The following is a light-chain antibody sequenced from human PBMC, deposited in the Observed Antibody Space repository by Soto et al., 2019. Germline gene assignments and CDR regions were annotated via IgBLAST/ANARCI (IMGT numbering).Light chain of an antibody. CDR2: SAS. J-gene: IGKJ5*01. CDR3: QQYGSSPLA. V-gene: IGKV3-20*01. CDR1: PSVSSSY. Sequence: EIVLTQSPGTLSLSPGQRATLSCRASPSVSSSYLAWYQQKPGQAPRLLIYSASNRATGIPDRFSGSGSGTDFTLTISRLEPEEFAVYYCQQYGSSPLAFGQGTRLEIK.